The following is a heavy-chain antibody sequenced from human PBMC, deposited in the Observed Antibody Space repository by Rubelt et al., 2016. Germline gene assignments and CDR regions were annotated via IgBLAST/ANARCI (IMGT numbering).Heavy chain of an antibody. J-gene: IGHJ3*02. D-gene: IGHD3-10*01. Sequence: QAPGKGLECVSIIYSGGTTYYADSVKGRFTISRDNSKNSLYLQMDGLRVEDTAVYYCARDNYFGSGKYAFDIWGQGTMVTVSS. CDR2: IYSGGTT. CDR3: ARDNYFGSGKYAFDI. V-gene: IGHV3-66*01.